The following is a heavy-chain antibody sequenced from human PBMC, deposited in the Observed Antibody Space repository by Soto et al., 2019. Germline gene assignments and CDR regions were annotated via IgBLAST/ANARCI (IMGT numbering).Heavy chain of an antibody. CDR2: INPSGGST. J-gene: IGHJ1*01. CDR3: ARTLTPNPAEYFQH. D-gene: IGHD3-16*01. V-gene: IGHV1-46*03. CDR1: GYTFTRYY. Sequence: QVQLVQSGAEARKPGASVKVSCKASGYTFTRYYMHWVRQAPGQGLEWMGMINPSGGSTTYAQNLKGRVTVTRDTSTSTVYLELSSLRSEDTAVYYCARTLTPNPAEYFQHWGQGTLVTVSS.